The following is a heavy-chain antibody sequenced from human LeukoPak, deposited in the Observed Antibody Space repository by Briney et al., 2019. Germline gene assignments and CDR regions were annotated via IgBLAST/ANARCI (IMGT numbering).Heavy chain of an antibody. D-gene: IGHD6-25*01. J-gene: IGHJ4*02. V-gene: IGHV3-11*01. CDR2: ISNTGRNT. CDR1: GFTFSDYY. CDR3: VKDFDGSSGPGH. Sequence: PGGSLRLSCATSGFTFSDYYMSWVRQAPGKGLEWVSYISNTGRNTYDAESVKGRFTISRDNARKSLYLQMNSLRVEDTAMYYCVKDFDGSSGPGHWGQGTLVTVSS.